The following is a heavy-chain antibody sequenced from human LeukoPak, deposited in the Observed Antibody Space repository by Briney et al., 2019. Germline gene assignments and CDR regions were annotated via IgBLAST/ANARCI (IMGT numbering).Heavy chain of an antibody. D-gene: IGHD3-16*01. J-gene: IGHJ6*02. CDR3: AKDKNGGPYYYYGMDV. V-gene: IGHV3-30*18. CDR2: ISYDGSNK. Sequence: PGGSLRLSCAASGFTFSSYGMHWVRQAPGKGLEWVAVISYDGSNKYYADSVKGRFTISRDNSKNTLYLQMNSLRAEDTAVYYCAKDKNGGPYYYYGMDVWGQGTTVTVSS. CDR1: GFTFSSYG.